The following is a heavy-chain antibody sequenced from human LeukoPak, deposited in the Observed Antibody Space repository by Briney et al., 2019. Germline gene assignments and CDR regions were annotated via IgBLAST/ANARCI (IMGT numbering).Heavy chain of an antibody. CDR1: GYTFTSYG. Sequence: SVKVSCTASGYTFTSYGISWVRQAPGQGLEWMGGVIPILGIANYAQKFLGRVTITADEPTSIAYMELSSLGSEDTAVYYCARGVGWVKSYYYGMDVWGQGTTVTVSS. CDR3: ARGVGWVKSYYYGMDV. D-gene: IGHD3-16*01. J-gene: IGHJ6*02. CDR2: VIPILGIA. V-gene: IGHV1-69*10.